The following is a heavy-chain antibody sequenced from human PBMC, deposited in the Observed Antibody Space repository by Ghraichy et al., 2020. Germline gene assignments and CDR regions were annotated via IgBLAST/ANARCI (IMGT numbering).Heavy chain of an antibody. CDR3: ATSYSGSYPDAFDI. V-gene: IGHV4-59*01. D-gene: IGHD1-26*01. CDR2: IYYSGST. CDR1: GGSISSYY. Sequence: SETLSLTCTVSGGSISSYYWSWIRQPPGKGLEWIGYIYYSGSTNYNPSLKSRVTISVDTSKNQFSLKLSSVTAADTAVYYCATSYSGSYPDAFDIWGQGTMVTVSS. J-gene: IGHJ3*02.